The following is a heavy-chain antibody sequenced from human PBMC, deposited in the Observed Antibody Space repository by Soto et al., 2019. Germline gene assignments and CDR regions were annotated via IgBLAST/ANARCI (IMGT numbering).Heavy chain of an antibody. CDR2: IIPIFGTA. CDR3: GGGGATSLIYWYFDL. CDR1: GGTFSSYA. D-gene: IGHD5-12*01. Sequence: QVQLVQSGAEVKKPGSSVKVSCKASGGTFSSYAISWVRQAPGQGLEWMGGIIPIFGTANYAQKFQGRVTITADESTRTAYMGASRLRTGDTGVDYCGGGGATSLIYWYFDLWGRGTLVTVSS. V-gene: IGHV1-69*01. J-gene: IGHJ2*01.